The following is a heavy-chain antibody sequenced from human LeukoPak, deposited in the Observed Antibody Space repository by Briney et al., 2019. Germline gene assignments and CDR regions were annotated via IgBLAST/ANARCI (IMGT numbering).Heavy chain of an antibody. V-gene: IGHV4-59*01. J-gene: IGHJ4*02. CDR2: IYYSGST. CDR3: ARMPDILTGLDS. D-gene: IGHD3-9*01. Sequence: PSETLSLTCTVSGGSLSNYYWNWIRQPPGKGLEWIAYIYYSGSTNYNPSLKSRVTISLDTSKNQFSLKLSSVTTADTAVYYCARMPDILTGLDSWGQGTLVTVSS. CDR1: GGSLSNYY.